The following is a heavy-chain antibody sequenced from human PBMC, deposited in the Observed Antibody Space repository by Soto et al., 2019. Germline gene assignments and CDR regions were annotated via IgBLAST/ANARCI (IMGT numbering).Heavy chain of an antibody. CDR3: ATFVGATTVTRGSPRDY. Sequence: VQLQQWGAGLLKPSETLSLTCAVYGGSFSGYHWSWFRQPPGKGMEWIGEINPSGSINYNPSLKSIVTISVDTPKNQFSLNLSSVTAADTAVYYCATFVGATTVTRGSPRDYWGQGTLVTVSS. J-gene: IGHJ4*02. CDR1: GGSFSGYH. V-gene: IGHV4-34*01. CDR2: INPSGSI. D-gene: IGHD4-4*01.